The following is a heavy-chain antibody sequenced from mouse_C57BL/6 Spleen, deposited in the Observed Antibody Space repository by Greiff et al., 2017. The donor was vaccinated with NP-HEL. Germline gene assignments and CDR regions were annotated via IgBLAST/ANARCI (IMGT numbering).Heavy chain of an antibody. J-gene: IGHJ2*01. CDR2: INPNNGGT. CDR1: GYTFTDYY. CDR3: ARSRGARGYFDY. V-gene: IGHV1-26*01. Sequence: EVQLQQSGPELVKPGASVKISCKASGYTFTDYYMNWVKQSHGKSLEWIGDINPNNGGTSYNQKFKGKATLTVDKSSSTAYMELRSLTSEDSAVYYCARSRGARGYFDYWGQGTTLTVSS.